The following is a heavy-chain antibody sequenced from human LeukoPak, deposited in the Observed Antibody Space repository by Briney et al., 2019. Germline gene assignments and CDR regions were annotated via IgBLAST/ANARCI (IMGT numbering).Heavy chain of an antibody. CDR2: IYSSGST. Sequence: SETLSLTCTVSGGSISNYYWSWIRQPPGKGLEWIGYIYSSGSTNYNPSLKSRVTISVDTSKNQFSLKLSSVTAADTAVYYCARDSATTNAFDIWGQGTMVTVSS. J-gene: IGHJ3*02. CDR1: GGSISNYY. V-gene: IGHV4-59*12. CDR3: ARDSATTNAFDI. D-gene: IGHD5-12*01.